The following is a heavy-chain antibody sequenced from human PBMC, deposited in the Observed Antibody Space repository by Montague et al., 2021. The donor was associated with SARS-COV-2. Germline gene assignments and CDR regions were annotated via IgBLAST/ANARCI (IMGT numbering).Heavy chain of an antibody. Sequence: SLRLSCAASGFTFSSYSMNWVRQAPGKGLEWVSYISSGSSTIYYADSVKGRFTISRDNAKNSLYLQMNSLRDEDTAVYYCARDRWDRNGMDVRGQGTTVTVSS. CDR3: ARDRWDRNGMDV. J-gene: IGHJ6*02. V-gene: IGHV3-48*02. CDR1: GFTFSSYS. D-gene: IGHD5-24*01. CDR2: ISSGSSTI.